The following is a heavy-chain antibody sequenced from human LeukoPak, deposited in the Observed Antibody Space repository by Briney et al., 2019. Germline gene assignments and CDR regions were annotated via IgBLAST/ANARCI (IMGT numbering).Heavy chain of an antibody. D-gene: IGHD5-18*01. J-gene: IGHJ4*02. CDR2: IGSGSTYI. CDR1: EFTFSSYF. CDR3: ARGYSYGASGFDY. V-gene: IGHV3-21*01. Sequence: GGSLRLSCAASEFTFSSYFMNWVRQTPGKGLEWVSSIGSGSTYIYYADSVKGRFTISRDNAKNSLYLQMNSLRAEDTAVYYCARGYSYGASGFDYWGQGTLVTVSS.